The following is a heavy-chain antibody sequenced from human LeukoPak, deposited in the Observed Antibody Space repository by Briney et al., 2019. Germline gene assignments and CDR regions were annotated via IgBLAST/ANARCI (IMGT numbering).Heavy chain of an antibody. V-gene: IGHV3-74*03. J-gene: IGHJ4*02. CDR1: GFTFSTFW. D-gene: IGHD1-26*01. CDR3: ARDPLLWELPSDF. Sequence: PGGSLRLSCAASGFTFSTFWMHWVRQAPGKGLMWASQINNDGSDTKYADSVKGRFTISRDNAKNTVYLQMNSLRAEDTAVYYCARDPLLWELPSDFWGQGTLVTVSS. CDR2: INNDGSDT.